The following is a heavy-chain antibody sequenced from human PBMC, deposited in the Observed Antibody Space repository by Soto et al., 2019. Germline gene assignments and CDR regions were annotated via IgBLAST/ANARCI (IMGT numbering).Heavy chain of an antibody. CDR3: ARPGGSGWFYFDS. D-gene: IGHD6-13*01. CDR1: DESISGTIYY. CDR2: IYYSGST. J-gene: IGHJ4*02. V-gene: IGHV4-39*02. Sequence: SETLSLTCIVSDESISGTIYYWGWIRQPPGKGLEWIGRIYYSGSTYYNPSLKSRVTISVDTSKNHFSLKLTSVTAADTAVYYCARPGGSGWFYFDSWGQGSQVTVSS.